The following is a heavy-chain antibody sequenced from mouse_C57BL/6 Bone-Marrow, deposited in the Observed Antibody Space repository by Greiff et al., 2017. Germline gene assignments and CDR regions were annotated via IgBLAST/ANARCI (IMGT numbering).Heavy chain of an antibody. CDR3: ARECYDYILDY. CDR1: GSTFPSYW. J-gene: IGHJ2*01. Sequence: QVHLKQPGAEFVKPGAPVKLSCKAPGSTFPSYWITWVKQRPGQGLEWFGEFYPGSGSTNYNEKFKSKATLTVDTYSSTAYMQLISLISEDSAVYYSARECYDYILDYWGQGTPLTVSS. V-gene: IGHV1-55*01. D-gene: IGHD2-4*01. CDR2: FYPGSGST.